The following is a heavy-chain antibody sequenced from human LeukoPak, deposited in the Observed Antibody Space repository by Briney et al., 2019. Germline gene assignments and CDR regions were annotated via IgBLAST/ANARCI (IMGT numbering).Heavy chain of an antibody. J-gene: IGHJ4*02. D-gene: IGHD6-19*01. CDR1: GFAFSNFG. V-gene: IGHV3-23*01. CDR3: AKEGGWLYGSPDY. Sequence: PGGSLRLTCEASGFAFSNFGVTWVRQAPGKGPEWVSSISGSGGSPYYADSVKGRFTISRDNSKNTLYLQMNSLRVEDTAVYYCAKEGGWLYGSPDYWGQGTLVTVSS. CDR2: ISGSGGSP.